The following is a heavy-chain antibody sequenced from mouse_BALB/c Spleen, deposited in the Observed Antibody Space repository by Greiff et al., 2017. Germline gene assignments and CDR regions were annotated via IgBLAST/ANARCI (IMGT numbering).Heavy chain of an antibody. Sequence: EVMLVESGGGLVQPGGSLKLSCAASGFTFSSYTMSWVRQTPEKRLEWVAYISNGGGSTYYPDTVKGRFTISRDNAKNTLYLQMSSLKSEDTAIYYCARRYDNWEYFDYWGQGTTLTVSS. CDR1: GFTFSSYT. CDR2: ISNGGGST. D-gene: IGHD4-1*01. J-gene: IGHJ2*01. CDR3: ARRYDNWEYFDY. V-gene: IGHV5-12-2*01.